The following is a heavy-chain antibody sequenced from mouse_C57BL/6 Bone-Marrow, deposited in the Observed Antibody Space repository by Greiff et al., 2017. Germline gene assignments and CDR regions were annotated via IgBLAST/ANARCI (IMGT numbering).Heavy chain of an antibody. CDR2: IYPRSGNT. Sequence: VMLVESGAELARPGASVKLSCKASGYTFTSYGISWVKQRTGQGLEWIGEIYPRSGNTYYNEKFKGKATLTADKSSSTAYMELRSLTSEDSAVYFCARKGDYYDSSSYAYWGQGTLVTVSA. CDR1: GYTFTSYG. V-gene: IGHV1-81*01. CDR3: ARKGDYYDSSSYAY. D-gene: IGHD1-1*01. J-gene: IGHJ3*01.